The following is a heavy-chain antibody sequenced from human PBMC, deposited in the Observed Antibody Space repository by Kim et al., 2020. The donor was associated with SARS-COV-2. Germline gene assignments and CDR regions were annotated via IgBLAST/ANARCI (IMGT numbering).Heavy chain of an antibody. J-gene: IGHJ6*02. V-gene: IGHV3-30-3*01. CDR1: GFTFSSCA. CDR3: ARDPWARPRGVTYSYSGMDV. D-gene: IGHD3-10*01. Sequence: GGSLRLSCAASGFTFSSCAIHWVRQAPGKGLEWVAVISYDGSNKNYADSVKGRFTISRDNSKNTLYLQMNSLRAEDTALYYCARDPWARPRGVTYSYSGMDVCGQGTTVTVSS. CDR2: ISYDGSNK.